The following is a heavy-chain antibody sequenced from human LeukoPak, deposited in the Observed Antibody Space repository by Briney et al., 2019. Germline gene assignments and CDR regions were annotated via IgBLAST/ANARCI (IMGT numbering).Heavy chain of an antibody. D-gene: IGHD5-12*01. CDR1: GFSLSTSGMR. Sequence: SGPTLVNPTQTLTPTCTFSGFSLSTSGMRVSWIRQPPGKALEWLARIDWDDDKFYSTSLKTRLTISKDTSKNQVVLTMTNMDPVDTATYYCARSRGYSGYDYAKFYFDYWGQGTLVTVSS. CDR3: ARSRGYSGYDYAKFYFDY. V-gene: IGHV2-70*04. CDR2: IDWDDDK. J-gene: IGHJ4*02.